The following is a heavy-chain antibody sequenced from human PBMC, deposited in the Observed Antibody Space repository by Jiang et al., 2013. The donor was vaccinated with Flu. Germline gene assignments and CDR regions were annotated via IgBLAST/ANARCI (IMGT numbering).Heavy chain of an antibody. CDR3: AGRYYYDSSGYLTWDWFDP. CDR2: IYTSGST. Sequence: LLKPSETLSLTCTVSGGSISSYYWSWIRQPAGKGLEWIGRIYTSGSTNYNPSLKSRVTMSVDTSKNQFSLKLSSVTAADTAVYYCAGRYYYDSSGYLTWDWFDPWGQGTLVTVSS. J-gene: IGHJ5*02. CDR1: GGSISSYY. V-gene: IGHV4-4*07. D-gene: IGHD3-22*01.